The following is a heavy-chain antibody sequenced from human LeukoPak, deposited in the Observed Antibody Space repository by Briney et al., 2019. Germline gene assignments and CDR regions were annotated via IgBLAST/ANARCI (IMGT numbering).Heavy chain of an antibody. CDR2: ISGSGSST. D-gene: IGHD1-1*01. J-gene: IGHJ4*02. Sequence: GGSLRLSCAASGFTFRSNTMSWVRQAPGRGLEWVSVISGSGSSTYYADSVKGRFTISRDNSMNTLYLQMNSLRAEDTAVYYCAKSRSGSANWALQIFDNWGQGALVTVSS. V-gene: IGHV3-23*01. CDR3: AKSRSGSANWALQIFDN. CDR1: GFTFRSNT.